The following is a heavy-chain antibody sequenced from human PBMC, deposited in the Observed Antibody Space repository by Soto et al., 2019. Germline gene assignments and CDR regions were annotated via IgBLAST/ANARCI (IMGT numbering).Heavy chain of an antibody. CDR1: GGTFSSYA. V-gene: IGHV1-69*13. J-gene: IGHJ4*02. CDR2: IIPIFGTA. CDR3: ANIPRGPGIDY. D-gene: IGHD3-10*01. Sequence: GASVKVSCKASGGTFSSYAISWVRQAPGQGLEWMGGIIPIFGTANYAQKFQGRVTITADESTSTAYMELSSLRSEDTAVYYCANIPRGPGIDYWGQGTLVTVSS.